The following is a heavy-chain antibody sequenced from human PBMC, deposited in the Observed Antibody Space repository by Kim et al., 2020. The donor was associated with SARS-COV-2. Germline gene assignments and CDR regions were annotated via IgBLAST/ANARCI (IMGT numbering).Heavy chain of an antibody. CDR2: ISGSDNST. CDR3: AKGRSGRPAAALYD. D-gene: IGHD1-26*01. CDR1: GFTFSSYA. V-gene: IGHV3-23*01. J-gene: IGHJ6*02. Sequence: GGSLRLSCAASGFTFSSYAMSWVRQAPGKGLEWVSSISGSDNSTYYADSVNGRFAISRDDSKNTLYLQMNSLRAEDTAIYYCAKGRSGRPAAALYDWGQGSPVNVSS.